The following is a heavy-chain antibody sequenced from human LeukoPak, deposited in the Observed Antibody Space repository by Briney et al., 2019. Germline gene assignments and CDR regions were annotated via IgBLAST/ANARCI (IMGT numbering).Heavy chain of an antibody. V-gene: IGHV4-4*02. Sequence: SETLSLTCAVSGGSISSSNWWSWVRQPPGKGLEWIGEIYHSGSTNYNPSLKSRVTISVDKSKNQFSLKLSSVTAADTAVYYCAREYYDSTTGFDYWGQGTLVTVSS. CDR1: GGSISSSNW. CDR3: AREYYDSTTGFDY. D-gene: IGHD3-22*01. J-gene: IGHJ4*02. CDR2: IYHSGST.